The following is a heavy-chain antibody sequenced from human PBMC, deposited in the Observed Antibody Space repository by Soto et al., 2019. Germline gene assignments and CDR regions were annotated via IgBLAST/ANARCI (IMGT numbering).Heavy chain of an antibody. CDR3: ARGRPYGSGSYLDY. D-gene: IGHD3-10*01. Sequence: XGSLRLSCAASGFTFGSYGMHWVRQAPGKGLEWVAVIWYDGSNKYYADSVKGRFTISRDNSKNTLYLQMNSLRAEDTAVYYCARGRPYGSGSYLDYWGQGTLVTVSS. CDR2: IWYDGSNK. CDR1: GFTFGSYG. V-gene: IGHV3-33*01. J-gene: IGHJ4*02.